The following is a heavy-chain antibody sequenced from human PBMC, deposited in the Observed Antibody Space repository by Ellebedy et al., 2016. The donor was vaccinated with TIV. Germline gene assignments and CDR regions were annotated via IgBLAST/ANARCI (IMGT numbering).Heavy chain of an antibody. CDR3: ARLSVYDFWSGYWGAGGWFDP. V-gene: IGHV4-59*08. Sequence: MPSETLSLTCTVSGGSISSYYWSWIRQPPGKGLEWIGYIYYSGSTNYNPSLKSRVTISVDTSKNQFSLKLSSVTAADTAVYYCARLSVYDFWSGYWGAGGWFDPWGQGTLVTVSS. J-gene: IGHJ5*02. CDR2: IYYSGST. CDR1: GGSISSYY. D-gene: IGHD3-3*01.